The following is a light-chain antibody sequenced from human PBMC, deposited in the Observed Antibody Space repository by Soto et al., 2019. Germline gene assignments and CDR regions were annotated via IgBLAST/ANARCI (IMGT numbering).Light chain of an antibody. Sequence: EIVMTQSPATLSASPGETATLSCRASQSVSYNLAWYQQKPGQGPRLLIYGAFTRATGIPARFSGSGSGTEFTLTISRLQSEDFAVYYCQQYKNWPPLTFGGGTKVEIK. J-gene: IGKJ4*01. CDR3: QQYKNWPPLT. CDR1: QSVSYN. CDR2: GAF. V-gene: IGKV3-15*01.